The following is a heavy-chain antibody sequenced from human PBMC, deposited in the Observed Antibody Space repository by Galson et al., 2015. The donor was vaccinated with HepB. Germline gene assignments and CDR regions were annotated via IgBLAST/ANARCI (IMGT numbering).Heavy chain of an antibody. V-gene: IGHV3-23*01. CDR1: GFSLRSYA. D-gene: IGHD4-17*01. J-gene: IGHJ4*02. CDR3: ARNYGDFPFVCFDF. CDR2: ISGSGGNT. Sequence: SLRLSCAASGFSLRSYAMSWVRQAPGKGLEWVSAISGSGGNTYSADSVKGRFTISRDNSKNTLYLQMNSLRAEDTAVYYCARNYGDFPFVCFDFWGLGTLVAVSS.